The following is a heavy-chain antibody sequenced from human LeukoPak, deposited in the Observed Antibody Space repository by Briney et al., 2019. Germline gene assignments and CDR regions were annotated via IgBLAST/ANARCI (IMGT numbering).Heavy chain of an antibody. Sequence: GGSLRLSCVASGFTFTNYAMSWVRQAPGKGLEWVSGFSGSGGGGITNYADSVKGRFTISRDNSKNTLYLQMNSLRAEDTAVYYCAKKSGSDDYDLDYWGQGTLVTVSS. J-gene: IGHJ4*02. CDR3: AKKSGSDDYDLDY. V-gene: IGHV3-23*01. CDR2: FSGSGGGGIT. D-gene: IGHD4-17*01. CDR1: GFTFTNYA.